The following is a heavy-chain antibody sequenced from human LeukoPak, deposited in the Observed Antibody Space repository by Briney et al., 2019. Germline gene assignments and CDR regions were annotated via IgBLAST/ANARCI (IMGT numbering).Heavy chain of an antibody. V-gene: IGHV3-33*08. CDR1: GFTFSSYS. J-gene: IGHJ6*02. D-gene: IGHD3-10*01. Sequence: GGSLRLSCAASGFTFSSYSMNWVRQAPGKGLEWVAVIWYDGSNKYYADSVKGRFTISRDNSKNTLYLQMNSLRAEDTAVYYCARGTYGSGSYYSGYYYYGMDVWGQGTTVTVSS. CDR3: ARGTYGSGSYYSGYYYYGMDV. CDR2: IWYDGSNK.